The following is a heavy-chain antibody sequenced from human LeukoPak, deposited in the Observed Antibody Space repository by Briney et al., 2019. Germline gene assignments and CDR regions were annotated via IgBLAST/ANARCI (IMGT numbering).Heavy chain of an antibody. V-gene: IGHV3-30*18. Sequence: QPGGSLRLSCAASGFTFSSYGMHWVRQAPGKGLEWVAVISYDGSNKYYADSVKGRFTISRDNSKNTLYLQMNCLRAEDTAVYYCAKDPHYYDSRPEGVDYWGQGTLVTVSS. CDR2: ISYDGSNK. D-gene: IGHD3-22*01. CDR3: AKDPHYYDSRPEGVDY. CDR1: GFTFSSYG. J-gene: IGHJ4*02.